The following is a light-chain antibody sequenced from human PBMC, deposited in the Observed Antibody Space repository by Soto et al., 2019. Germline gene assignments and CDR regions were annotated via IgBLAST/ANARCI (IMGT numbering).Light chain of an antibody. V-gene: IGKV3-15*01. CDR2: GAS. J-gene: IGKJ1*01. Sequence: EIVMTQSPATLSVSPGERATLSCRASQSVSSNLAWYQQKPGQAPRLLIYGASTRANGIPAKFSGSGSGTELTLTITSLQSEDFGVYDCQQYENWPTWTFGQGTKVDIK. CDR3: QQYENWPTWT. CDR1: QSVSSN.